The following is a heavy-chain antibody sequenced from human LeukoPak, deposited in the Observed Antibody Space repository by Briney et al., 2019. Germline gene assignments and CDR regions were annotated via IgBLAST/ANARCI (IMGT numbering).Heavy chain of an antibody. Sequence: HSGGSLRLSCAASGFTFASYGMSWVRQAPGKGLEWVSSITTNGGRTSYADSVEGRFTISRDNPRNTLYMQMNSLRDEDTAVYYCAIMHGYYDGTGYWVQWGQGTLVTVSS. CDR1: GFTFASYG. D-gene: IGHD3-22*01. CDR3: AIMHGYYDGTGYWVQ. V-gene: IGHV3-23*01. CDR2: ITTNGGRT. J-gene: IGHJ1*01.